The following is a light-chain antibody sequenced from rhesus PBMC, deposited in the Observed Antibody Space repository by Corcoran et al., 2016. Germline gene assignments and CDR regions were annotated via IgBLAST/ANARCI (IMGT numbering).Light chain of an antibody. CDR1: QGISNW. V-gene: IGKV1-69*01. J-gene: IGKJ3*01. Sequence: DIQMTQSPSSLSASVGDRVTITCRASQGISNWLAWYQQKPGKAPKLLIYRASNLETGVPSRFSGSGSGTEFTLTINSLQPGDIATYYCHQHDNSPFTFGPGTKLDIK. CDR2: RAS. CDR3: HQHDNSPFT.